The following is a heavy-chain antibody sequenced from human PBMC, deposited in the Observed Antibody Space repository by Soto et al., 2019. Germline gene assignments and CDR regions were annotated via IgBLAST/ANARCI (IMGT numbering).Heavy chain of an antibody. Sequence: EVQLVESGGGLVQPGGSLRLSCAASGFTVSSNYMSWVRQAPGKGLEWVSVIYSGGSTYYADSVKGRFTISRDNSKNTLYLQMNSLRAEDTAVYYCARGLATVTIAFDIWGQGTMVTVSS. V-gene: IGHV3-66*01. CDR1: GFTVSSNY. CDR3: ARGLATVTIAFDI. J-gene: IGHJ3*02. D-gene: IGHD4-17*01. CDR2: IYSGGST.